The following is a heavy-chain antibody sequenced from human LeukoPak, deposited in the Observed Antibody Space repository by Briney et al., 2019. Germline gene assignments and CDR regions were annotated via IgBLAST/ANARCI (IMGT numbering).Heavy chain of an antibody. Sequence: PGGSLRLSCAASGFTFSNYVMNWVRQAPGKGLEWVSAISGSGGSTYYADSVKGRFNTSRDNSKNTLYLQMNSLRAEDTAVYYCAKASGQWLVTHWGQGTLVTVSS. CDR3: AKASGQWLVTH. D-gene: IGHD6-19*01. CDR2: ISGSGGST. V-gene: IGHV3-23*01. J-gene: IGHJ4*02. CDR1: GFTFSNYV.